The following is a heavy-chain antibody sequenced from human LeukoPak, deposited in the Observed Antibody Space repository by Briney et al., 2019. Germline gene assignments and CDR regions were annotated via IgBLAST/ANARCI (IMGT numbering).Heavy chain of an antibody. J-gene: IGHJ6*04. CDR2: ISTGGSTI. Sequence: PGGSLRLSCVASGFTFNTYEMNRVRQAPGKGLELLSYISTGGSTIYYPDSVKGRFTISRDNAKNSLYLQMNSLRAEDTAVYYCSGIASSWYYGMDVWGKGTTVTVSS. CDR3: SGIASSWYYGMDV. CDR1: GFTFNTYE. D-gene: IGHD6-13*01. V-gene: IGHV3-48*03.